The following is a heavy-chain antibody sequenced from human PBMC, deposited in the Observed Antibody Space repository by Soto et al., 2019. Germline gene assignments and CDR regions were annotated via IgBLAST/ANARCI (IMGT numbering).Heavy chain of an antibody. CDR3: ANFYCSGGSCCPQYYYYGMDV. Sequence: PGGSLRLSCAASGFTFSSYAMSWVRQAPGKGLEWVSAISGSGGSTYYADSVKGRFTISRDNSKNTLYLQMNSLRAEDTAVYYCANFYCSGGSCCPQYYYYGMDVWGQGTTVTVSS. D-gene: IGHD2-15*01. J-gene: IGHJ6*02. CDR2: ISGSGGST. CDR1: GFTFSSYA. V-gene: IGHV3-23*01.